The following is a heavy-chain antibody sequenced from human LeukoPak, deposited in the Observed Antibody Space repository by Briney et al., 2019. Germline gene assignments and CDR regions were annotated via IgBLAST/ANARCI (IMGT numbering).Heavy chain of an antibody. CDR3: ARLTGIAAAVADYYMDV. Sequence: GESLKISCKGSGYSFTSYWIGWVRQMPGKGLEWMGIIYPGDSDTRYSPSFQGQVTISADKSISTAYLQWSGLKASDTAMYYRARLTGIAAAVADYYMDVWGKGTTVTVSS. V-gene: IGHV5-51*01. D-gene: IGHD6-25*01. CDR1: GYSFTSYW. CDR2: IYPGDSDT. J-gene: IGHJ6*03.